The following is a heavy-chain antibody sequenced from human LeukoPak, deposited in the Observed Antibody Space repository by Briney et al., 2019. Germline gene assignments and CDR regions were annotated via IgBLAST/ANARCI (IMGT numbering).Heavy chain of an antibody. D-gene: IGHD3-16*01. J-gene: IGHJ4*02. CDR2: ISGSGGTI. CDR3: AKDQGRGGFGLDY. CDR1: GLTFSNYE. V-gene: IGHV3-48*03. Sequence: PGGSLRLSCAASGLTFSNYEMNWVRRAPGKGLEWVSFISGSGGTIYYTDSVKGRFTISRDNAKNSLYLQMNNLRAEDTAIYYCAKDQGRGGFGLDYWGQGTLVTVSS.